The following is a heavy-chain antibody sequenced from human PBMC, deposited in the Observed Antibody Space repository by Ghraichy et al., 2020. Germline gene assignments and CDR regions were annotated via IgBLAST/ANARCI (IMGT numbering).Heavy chain of an antibody. CDR1: GFTFSDHY. Sequence: GGSLRLSCAASGFTFSDHYMDWVRQAPGKGLEWVGRTRNKANSYNTEYAASVKGRFTISRDDSKNALYLQMNSLKTEDTAVYYCARAYGGNGIYYYGMDVSAQKTTVTVSS. J-gene: IGHJ6*02. CDR3: ARAYGGNGIYYYGMDV. D-gene: IGHD4-23*01. V-gene: IGHV3-72*01. CDR2: TRNKANSYNT.